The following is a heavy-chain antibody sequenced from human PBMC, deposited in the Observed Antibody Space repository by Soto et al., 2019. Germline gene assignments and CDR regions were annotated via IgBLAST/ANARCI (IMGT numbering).Heavy chain of an antibody. CDR3: ARGLRDYFWGSYREDYYYYGMDV. CDR1: GGTFSSYA. V-gene: IGHV1-69*01. Sequence: QVQLVQSGAEVKKPGSSVKVSCKASGGTFSSYAISWVRQAPGQGLEWMGGIIPIFGTANYAQKFQCRVTITAAESTSTAYMELSRLRSEDTAVYYCARGLRDYFWGSYREDYYYYGMDVWGQGTTVTVSS. D-gene: IGHD3-16*02. CDR2: IIPIFGTA. J-gene: IGHJ6*02.